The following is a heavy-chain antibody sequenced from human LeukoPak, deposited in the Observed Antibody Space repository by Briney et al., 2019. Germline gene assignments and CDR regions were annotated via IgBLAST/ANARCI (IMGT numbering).Heavy chain of an antibody. CDR2: IYHSGST. CDR3: ARGEVCSSTSCPLSFDY. V-gene: IGHV4-4*02. CDR1: GGSISSSNW. J-gene: IGHJ4*02. Sequence: SETLSLTCAVSGGSISSSNWWSWVRQPPGKGLEWIGEIYHSGSTNYNPSLKSRVTISVDTSKNQFSLKLSSVTAADTAVYYCARGEVCSSTSCPLSFDYWGQGTLVTVSS. D-gene: IGHD2-2*01.